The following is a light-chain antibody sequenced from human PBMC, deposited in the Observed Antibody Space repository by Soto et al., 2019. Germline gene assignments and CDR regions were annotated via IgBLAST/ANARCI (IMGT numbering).Light chain of an antibody. V-gene: IGKV3-15*01. CDR2: GAS. CDR1: ETVATN. CDR3: QQRSNWPPWT. Sequence: EVLMTQSPATLSVSPGEKATLSCWASETVATNLAWYQQKPGQAPRLLISGASTRAAGISDRFRGSGSGTEFTLTISSLRSEDSAVYYCQQRSNWPPWTFGQGTKVEIK. J-gene: IGKJ1*01.